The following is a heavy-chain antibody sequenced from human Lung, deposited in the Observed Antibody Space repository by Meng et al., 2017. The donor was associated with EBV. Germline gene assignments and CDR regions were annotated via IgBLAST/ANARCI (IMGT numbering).Heavy chain of an antibody. J-gene: IGHJ4*02. V-gene: IGHV1-3*01. CDR3: ARVEVGITSGDD. CDR2: INAGNGNT. D-gene: IGHD1-26*01. Sequence: QVQLVQSGAEVKKPGASVKVSCKASGYTFTNYAMHWVRQAPGQRLEWMGWINAGNGNTKYSQKFQGRVTITRDTSASTAYMELSSLRSEDTAVYYCARVEVGITSGDDWGQGALGTVDS. CDR1: GYTFTNYA.